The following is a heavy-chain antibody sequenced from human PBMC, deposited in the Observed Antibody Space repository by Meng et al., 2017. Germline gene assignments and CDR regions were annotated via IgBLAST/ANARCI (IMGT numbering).Heavy chain of an antibody. CDR2: INHSGST. Sequence: QVQLQQWGAVLLKPSETLSLTGAVYGGSFSGYYWSWTRQPPGKGLEWIGEINHSGSTNYNPSLKSRVTISVDTSKNQFSLKLSSVTAADTAVYYCARGRSGTWPWYFDLWGRGTLVTVSS. CDR1: GGSFSGYY. CDR3: ARGRSGTWPWYFDL. D-gene: IGHD1-1*01. J-gene: IGHJ2*01. V-gene: IGHV4-34*01.